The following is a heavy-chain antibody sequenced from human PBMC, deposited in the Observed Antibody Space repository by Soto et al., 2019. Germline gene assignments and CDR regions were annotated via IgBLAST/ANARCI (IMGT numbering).Heavy chain of an antibody. D-gene: IGHD3-9*01. CDR3: ARVHYDILTGYSEYYYYGMDV. Sequence: GGSLRLSCAASGFTFSSYGMHWVRQAPGKGLEWVAVIWYDGSNKYYADSVKGRFTISRDNSKNTLYLQMNSLRAEDTAVYYCARVHYDILTGYSEYYYYGMDVWGQGTTVTVSS. J-gene: IGHJ6*02. CDR1: GFTFSSYG. V-gene: IGHV3-33*01. CDR2: IWYDGSNK.